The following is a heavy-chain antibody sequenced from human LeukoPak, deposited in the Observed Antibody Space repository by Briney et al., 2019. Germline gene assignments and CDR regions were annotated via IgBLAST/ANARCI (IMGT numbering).Heavy chain of an antibody. D-gene: IGHD2-2*01. CDR1: GFSFSSYS. J-gene: IGHJ5*02. V-gene: IGHV3-48*02. Sequence: PGGSLRLSCAASGFSFSSYSMNWVRQAPGKGLEWVSYISSSSSTIYYADSVKGRFTISRDNAKKSLYQQMNSLRDEDTAVYYCAGEYSSSWFGGWFDPWGQGTLVTVSS. CDR3: AGEYSSSWFGGWFDP. CDR2: ISSSSSTI.